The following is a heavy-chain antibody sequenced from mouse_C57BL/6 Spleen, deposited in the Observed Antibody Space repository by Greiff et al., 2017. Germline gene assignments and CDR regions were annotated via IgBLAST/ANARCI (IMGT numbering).Heavy chain of an antibody. J-gene: IGHJ3*01. CDR1: GYTFTSYW. D-gene: IGHD2-1*01. CDR3: ARESYGNYVVAY. CDR2: IYPGSGST. Sequence: VQLQQSGAELVKPGASVKMSCKASGYTFTSYWITWVKQRPGQGLEWIGDIYPGSGSTNYNEKFKSKATLTVDTSSSTAYMQLSSLTSEDSAVYYCARESYGNYVVAYWGQGTLVTVSA. V-gene: IGHV1-55*01.